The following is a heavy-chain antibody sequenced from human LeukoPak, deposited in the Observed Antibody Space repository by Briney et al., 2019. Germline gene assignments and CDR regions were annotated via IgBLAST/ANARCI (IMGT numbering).Heavy chain of an antibody. J-gene: IGHJ4*02. Sequence: GGSLRLSCAASGFTFSSYAMSWVRQAPGKGLEWVSAISGSGGSIYYADSVKGRFTISRDNSKNTLYLQMNSLRAEDTAVYYCAKGFYSSGWYGVDYWGQGTLVTVSS. CDR2: ISGSGGSI. CDR3: AKGFYSSGWYGVDY. V-gene: IGHV3-23*01. CDR1: GFTFSSYA. D-gene: IGHD6-19*01.